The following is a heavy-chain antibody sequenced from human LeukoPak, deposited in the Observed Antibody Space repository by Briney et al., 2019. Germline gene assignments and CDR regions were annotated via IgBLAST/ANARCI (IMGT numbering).Heavy chain of an antibody. D-gene: IGHD2-2*01. CDR1: GGSFSGYY. J-gene: IGHJ6*02. Sequence: PSETLSLTCAVYGGSFSGYYWSWIRQPPGKGLEWIGEINHSGSTNYNPSLKSRVTTSVDTSKNQFSLKLSSVTAADTAVYYCARALGSSNWFHYYYGMDVWGQGTTVTVSS. CDR3: ARALGSSNWFHYYYGMDV. V-gene: IGHV4-34*01. CDR2: INHSGST.